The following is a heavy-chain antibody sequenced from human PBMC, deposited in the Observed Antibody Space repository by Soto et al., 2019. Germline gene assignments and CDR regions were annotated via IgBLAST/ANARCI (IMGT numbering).Heavy chain of an antibody. V-gene: IGHV1-3*01. Sequence: ASVKVSCKASGYTFTSYALHWVLQAPGQRLEWMGWINAGNGNTKYSKKFQGRVTITRDTSASTAYMELSSLRSEDTAVYYCAGDSGLMSVWAQGTTVIVSS. CDR2: INAGNGNT. J-gene: IGHJ6*02. CDR3: AGDSGLMSV. CDR1: GYTFTSYA. D-gene: IGHD3-10*02.